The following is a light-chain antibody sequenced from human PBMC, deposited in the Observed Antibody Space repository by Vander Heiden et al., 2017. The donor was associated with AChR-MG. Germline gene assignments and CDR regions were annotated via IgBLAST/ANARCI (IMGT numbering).Light chain of an antibody. J-gene: IGKJ3*01. CDR3: QQDGSSPLT. CDR2: GAS. Sequence: DIVLTQSPGTLSLSPGERATLSCRAVQSVSSSYLAWYQQKPGQAPRLLIYGASSRATGIPDRFSGSGSGTDFTLTISRLEPEDFAVYYCQQDGSSPLTFGHGTKVDIK. V-gene: IGKV3-20*01. CDR1: QSVSSSY.